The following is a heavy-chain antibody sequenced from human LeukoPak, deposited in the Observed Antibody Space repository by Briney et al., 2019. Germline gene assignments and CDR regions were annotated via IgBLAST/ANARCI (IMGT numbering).Heavy chain of an antibody. J-gene: IGHJ6*02. V-gene: IGHV1-18*01. D-gene: IGHD2-2*01. CDR3: ATQRAVVVPGSITRYYYYGLDV. Sequence: GPVRVSCTASLYTFTHSGVTSVRQAPGHKLEWMGGITAYRGDTKNAHRLQGRVTMATDTFATTAYMEMKSLTPDDTAVYYCATQRAVVVPGSITRYYYYGLDVWGQGTTVTVSS. CDR2: ITAYRGDT. CDR1: LYTFTHSG.